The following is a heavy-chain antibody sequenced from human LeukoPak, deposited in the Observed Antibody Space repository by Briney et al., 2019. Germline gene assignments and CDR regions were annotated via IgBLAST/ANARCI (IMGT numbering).Heavy chain of an antibody. CDR3: ARGREYSYCSRGPFFDY. V-gene: IGHV4-34*01. D-gene: IGHD5-18*01. J-gene: IGHJ4*02. Sequence: SETLSLTCAVYGGSFSGYYWSWIRQPPGKGLEWIGEINHSGSTNYNPSLKSRVTISVDTSKNQFSLEPSSVTAADTAVYYCARGREYSYCSRGPFFDYWGQGTLVTVSS. CDR2: INHSGST. CDR1: GGSFSGYY.